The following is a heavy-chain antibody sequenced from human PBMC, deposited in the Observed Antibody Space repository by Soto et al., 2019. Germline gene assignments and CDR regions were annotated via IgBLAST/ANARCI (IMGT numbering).Heavy chain of an antibody. CDR3: ARPKGYCSGGSCYSYSFDI. V-gene: IGHV1-3*01. Sequence: QVQLVQSGAEVKKPGASVKVSCKASGYTFTSYAMHWVRQAPGQRLEWMGWINAGNGNTKYSQKFQGRVHITRDTSASTAYMELSSLRSEDTAVYYCARPKGYCSGGSCYSYSFDIWGQGTMVTVSS. D-gene: IGHD2-15*01. J-gene: IGHJ3*02. CDR2: INAGNGNT. CDR1: GYTFTSYA.